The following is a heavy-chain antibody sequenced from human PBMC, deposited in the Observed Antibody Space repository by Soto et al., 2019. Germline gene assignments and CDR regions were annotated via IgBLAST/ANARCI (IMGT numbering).Heavy chain of an antibody. V-gene: IGHV1-3*01. CDR1: GYTFTSFP. J-gene: IGHJ1*01. CDR3: TRAPRGEN. Sequence: QVQLVQSGAEVKKPGASVTVYCKASGYTFTSFPIHWVRQAPGQRLEWMGWINAGNGDTKYSHKFQGRVTVTRDTSASTAYMELISLRSEDTAVYYCTRAPRGENWGQGTLVTVSS. D-gene: IGHD2-21*01. CDR2: INAGNGDT.